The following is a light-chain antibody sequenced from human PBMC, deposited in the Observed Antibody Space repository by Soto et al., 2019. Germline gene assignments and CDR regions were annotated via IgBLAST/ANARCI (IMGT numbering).Light chain of an antibody. J-gene: IGKJ2*01. CDR3: QQRYFWPHT. V-gene: IGKV3-11*01. CDR2: DTS. Sequence: IVLTQSPGTFSLSPGERATLSCRASQSVSSYLAWYQQKPGQAPRLLIYDTSNRATGFPARFSGSGSGTDFTLTISSLEPEDFAVYFCQQRYFWPHTVGQGTKLEIK. CDR1: QSVSSY.